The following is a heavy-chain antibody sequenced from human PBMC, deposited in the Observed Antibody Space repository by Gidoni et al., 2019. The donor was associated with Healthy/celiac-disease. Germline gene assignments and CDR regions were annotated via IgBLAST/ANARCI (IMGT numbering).Heavy chain of an antibody. V-gene: IGHV4-61*02. J-gene: IGHJ6*02. D-gene: IGHD1-26*01. Sequence: QVQLQESGPGLVKPSQTLSITCTVSGGSISSGSYYWSWIRQPAGKGLEWIGRIYTSGSTNYNPSLKSRVTISVDTSKNQFSLKLSSVTAADTAVYYCAREGGSYDSIHTYYYYGMDVWGQGTTVTVSS. CDR3: AREGGSYDSIHTYYYYGMDV. CDR1: GGSISSGSYY. CDR2: IYTSGST.